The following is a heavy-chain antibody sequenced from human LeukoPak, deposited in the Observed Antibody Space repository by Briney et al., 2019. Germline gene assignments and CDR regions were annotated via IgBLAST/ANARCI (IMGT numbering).Heavy chain of an antibody. Sequence: GASVKVSCKASGYTFTAYYIHWVRQAPGQGLEWMGWINPNSGGTNYAQNFQGRVTMTSDTSTYTTHMELSRLRSDDTAVYYRARSDVVVVTATTHFDYWGQGTLVTVSS. CDR1: GYTFTAYY. CDR2: INPNSGGT. CDR3: ARSDVVVVTATTHFDY. D-gene: IGHD2-15*01. V-gene: IGHV1-2*02. J-gene: IGHJ4*02.